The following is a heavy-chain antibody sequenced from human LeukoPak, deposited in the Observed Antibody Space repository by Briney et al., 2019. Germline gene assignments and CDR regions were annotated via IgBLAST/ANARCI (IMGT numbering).Heavy chain of an antibody. CDR2: ISSSSDTI. J-gene: IGHJ4*02. V-gene: IGHV3-48*04. D-gene: IGHD1-26*01. CDR3: AREEGATTVYYFDY. CDR1: GFTFSSYN. Sequence: GGSLRLSCAASGFTFSSYNMNWVRQAPGKGLEWVSYISSSSDTIYYADSVKGRFTISRDNAKNSLYLQMNSLRAEDTAVYYCAREEGATTVYYFDYWGQGTLVTVSS.